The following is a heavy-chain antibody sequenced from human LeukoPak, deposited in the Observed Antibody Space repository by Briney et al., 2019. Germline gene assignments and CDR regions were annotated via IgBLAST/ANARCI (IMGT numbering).Heavy chain of an antibody. CDR2: ISGENVNT. J-gene: IGHJ4*02. V-gene: IGHV1-18*04. CDR3: ARWGVHGTTTYCFDY. D-gene: IGHD2/OR15-2a*01. Sequence: ASVKVSCKTSGYSFTNYGVSWVRQAPGQGPEWMGWISGENVNTNYAQKFQARFTMTTDTSTATAYMELRSLRSEDTAVYYCARWGVHGTTTYCFDYWGQGSQVTVSS. CDR1: GYSFTNYG.